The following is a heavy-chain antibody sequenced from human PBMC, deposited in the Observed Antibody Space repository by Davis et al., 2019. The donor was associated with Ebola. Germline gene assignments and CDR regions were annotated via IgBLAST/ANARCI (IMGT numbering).Heavy chain of an antibody. CDR1: GVTFSSYG. Sequence: GGSLRLSCAASGVTFSSYGMHWVRQAPGKGLEWVSYISSSGSTIYYADSVKGRFTIARDNAKNSLYLRMNSLRAEDTALYYCTRGVRYYDSRSTDFDYWGQGTLVTVSS. D-gene: IGHD3-10*01. CDR2: ISSSGSTI. V-gene: IGHV3-48*04. J-gene: IGHJ4*02. CDR3: TRGVRYYDSRSTDFDY.